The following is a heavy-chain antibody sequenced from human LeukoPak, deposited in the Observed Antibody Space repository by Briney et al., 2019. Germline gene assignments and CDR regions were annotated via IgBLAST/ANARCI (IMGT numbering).Heavy chain of an antibody. D-gene: IGHD6-19*01. Sequence: SVKVSCKASGGTFSSYDISWVRQAPGQGLEWMGRIIPIFGTANYAQKFQGRVTITTDEPTSTAYMELSSLRSEDTAVYYCAREPSYSSGWFDPWGQGTLVTVSS. V-gene: IGHV1-69*05. CDR3: AREPSYSSGWFDP. CDR2: IIPIFGTA. CDR1: GGTFSSYD. J-gene: IGHJ5*02.